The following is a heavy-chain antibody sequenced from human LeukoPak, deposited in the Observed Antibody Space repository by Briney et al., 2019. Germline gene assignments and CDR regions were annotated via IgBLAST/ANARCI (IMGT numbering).Heavy chain of an antibody. CDR1: GFTISSYW. Sequence: GGSLRLSCTASGFTISSYWMHWVRHGPGEGLVWLSRINGDGGTTSYVDSVKGRFTIFKDNSKNILYLQIKSLRADDTAVYFCARGSPRYWGQGTQVTVSS. CDR3: ARGSPRY. J-gene: IGHJ4*02. V-gene: IGHV3-74*01. CDR2: INGDGGTT.